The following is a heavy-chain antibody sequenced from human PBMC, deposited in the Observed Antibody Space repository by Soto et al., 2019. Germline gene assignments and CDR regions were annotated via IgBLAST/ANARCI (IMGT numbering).Heavy chain of an antibody. V-gene: IGHV3-23*01. CDR2: ISGSGGIT. CDR3: AKAQLKDGDYLSAN. D-gene: IGHD4-17*01. Sequence: EVQLLESGGGLVQPGGSLRLCCAASGFTFSNYAMNWVRQAPGKGPEWVSVISGSGGITYYADSVKGRFTISRDNSKNTLYLQMNSLRAEDTAVYYCAKAQLKDGDYLSANRGQGTLVNVSS. J-gene: IGHJ4*02. CDR1: GFTFSNYA.